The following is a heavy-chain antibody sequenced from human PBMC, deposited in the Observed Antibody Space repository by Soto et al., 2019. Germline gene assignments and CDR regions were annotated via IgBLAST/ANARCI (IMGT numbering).Heavy chain of an antibody. CDR2: ISAYNGNT. CDR1: GYTFTSYG. Sequence: ASVKVSCKASGYTFTSYGISWVRQAPGQGLEWMGWISAYNGNTNYAQKLQGRVTMTTDTSTSTAYMELRSLRSDDTAVYYCAGEHYDILTGYYDGWFAPWGQGTLVTVSS. D-gene: IGHD3-9*01. CDR3: AGEHYDILTGYYDGWFAP. J-gene: IGHJ5*02. V-gene: IGHV1-18*01.